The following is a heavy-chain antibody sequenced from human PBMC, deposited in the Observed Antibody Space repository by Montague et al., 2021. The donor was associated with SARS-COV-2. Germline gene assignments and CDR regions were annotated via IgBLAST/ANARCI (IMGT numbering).Heavy chain of an antibody. J-gene: IGHJ4*02. CDR2: IYFSGGT. Sequence: SETLSLTCTVSGGSLSPYYWFWIRQPPGKGLEWIGHIYFSGGTNYNPSLKSRVTISIDTSKNQFSLKLSSVTAADTAVYYCARHALGYFDWLNEGYFDYWGQGTLVTVSS. V-gene: IGHV4-59*08. CDR1: GGSLSPYY. D-gene: IGHD3-9*01. CDR3: ARHALGYFDWLNEGYFDY.